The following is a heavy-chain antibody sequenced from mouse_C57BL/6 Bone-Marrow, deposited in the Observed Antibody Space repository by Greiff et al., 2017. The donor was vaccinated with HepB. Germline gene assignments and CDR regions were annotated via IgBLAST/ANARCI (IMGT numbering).Heavy chain of an antibody. V-gene: IGHV1-22*01. CDR2: INPNNGGT. D-gene: IGHD1-1*01. J-gene: IGHJ2*01. Sequence: VQLQQSGPELVKPGASVKMSCKASGYTFTDYNMHWVKQSHGKSLEWIGYINPNNGGTSYNQKFKGKATLTVNKSSSTAYMELRSLTSDDSAVYYCASGSYGSSPDYWGQGTTLTVSS. CDR1: GYTFTDYN. CDR3: ASGSYGSSPDY.